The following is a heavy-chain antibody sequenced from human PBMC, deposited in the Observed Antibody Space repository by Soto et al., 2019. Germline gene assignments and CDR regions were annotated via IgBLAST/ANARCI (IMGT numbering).Heavy chain of an antibody. CDR1: GGSISSSSYY. CDR2: IYYTGST. V-gene: IGHV4-39*01. CDR3: ARHIRSYAWFDP. J-gene: IGHJ5*02. Sequence: QLQLQESGPGLMKPSETLSLTCTVSGGSISSSSYYWGWIRQPPGKGLEWIGSIYYTGSTYYNPSLKSRGTVSIDTSTNQFSLKLTSVTAADTAVYYCARHIRSYAWFDPWGQGTLVTVSS. D-gene: IGHD3-16*02.